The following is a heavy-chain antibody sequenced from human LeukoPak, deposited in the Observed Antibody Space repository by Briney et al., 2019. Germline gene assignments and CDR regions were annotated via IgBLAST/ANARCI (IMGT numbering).Heavy chain of an antibody. D-gene: IGHD5-12*01. CDR2: IGHDGSGA. Sequence: GGSLRLSCAASGFPFNDYWMHWVRQSPGKGLICVARIGHDGSGAGYADSVKGRFTISRDNAKSTLYLQMNSLRAEDTAVYYCARYQQTGYESDYWGQGTLVTVSS. CDR1: GFPFNDYW. V-gene: IGHV3-74*01. CDR3: ARYQQTGYESDY. J-gene: IGHJ4*02.